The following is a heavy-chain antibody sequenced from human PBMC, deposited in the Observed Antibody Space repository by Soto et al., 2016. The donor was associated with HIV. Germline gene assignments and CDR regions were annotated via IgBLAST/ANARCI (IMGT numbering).Heavy chain of an antibody. D-gene: IGHD3-10*01. CDR3: AKDLRMTMVQGFIDALDF. V-gene: IGHV3-23*01. J-gene: IGHJ3*01. Sequence: EVNLLESGGGLVQPGGSLKLSCGASGFTFGNYAMSWVRLAPGKGLEWVSGISDSGSNTYYADSVKGRFTISRDNSKNTLYLHMNSLRAEDTAVYYCAKDLRMTMVQGFIDALDFWGQGTMVTVSS. CDR2: ISDSGSNT. CDR1: GFTFGNYA.